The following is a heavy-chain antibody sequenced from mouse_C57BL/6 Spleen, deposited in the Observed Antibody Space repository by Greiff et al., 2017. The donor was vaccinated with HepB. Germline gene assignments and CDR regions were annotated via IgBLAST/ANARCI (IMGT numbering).Heavy chain of an antibody. CDR2: ISDGGSYT. D-gene: IGHD2-1*01. CDR1: GFTFSSYA. Sequence: EVQRVESGGGLVKPGGSLKLSCAASGFTFSSYAMSWVRQTPEKRLEWVATISDGGSYTYYPDNVKGRFTISRDNAKNNLYLQMSHLKSEDTAMYYCARDGGVTFDYWGQGTTLTVSS. V-gene: IGHV5-4*01. CDR3: ARDGGVTFDY. J-gene: IGHJ2*01.